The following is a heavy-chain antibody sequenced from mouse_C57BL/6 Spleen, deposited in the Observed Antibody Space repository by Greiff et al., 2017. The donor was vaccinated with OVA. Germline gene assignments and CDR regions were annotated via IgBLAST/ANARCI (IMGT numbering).Heavy chain of an antibody. Sequence: EVMLVESGGGLVKPGGSLKLSCAASGFTFSSYAMSWVRQTPEKRLEWVATISDGGSYTYYPDNVKGLFTISRDNAKNNLYLQMSHLKSEDTAMYYCARDSNGAWFAYWGQGTLVTVSA. J-gene: IGHJ3*01. CDR3: ARDSNGAWFAY. V-gene: IGHV5-4*01. CDR1: GFTFSSYA. D-gene: IGHD2-5*01. CDR2: ISDGGSYT.